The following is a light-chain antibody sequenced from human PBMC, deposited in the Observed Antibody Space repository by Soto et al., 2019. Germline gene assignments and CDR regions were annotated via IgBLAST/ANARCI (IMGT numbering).Light chain of an antibody. CDR2: RNN. CDR1: SSNIGTNY. V-gene: IGLV1-47*01. Sequence: QSVLTQAPSASGTPGQRVTISCSGSSSNIGTNYVYWYQQLPGTAPKLLIYRNNQLPSGVPDRFSGSKSGTSASLAISGLRSEDEADYYCATWDDSLSAYVFGTGTKVTVL. J-gene: IGLJ1*01. CDR3: ATWDDSLSAYV.